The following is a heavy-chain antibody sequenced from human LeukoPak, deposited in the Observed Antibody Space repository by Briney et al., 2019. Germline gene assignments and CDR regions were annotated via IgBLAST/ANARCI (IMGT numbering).Heavy chain of an antibody. CDR3: ARGSYPDY. Sequence: SGGSLRLSCAASGFTFSGYNMNWIRQPAGKGLEWIGRVYTSGSTNYNPSLKSRVTMSVDTSKNQFSLKLSSVTAADTAVYYCARGSYPDYWGQGTLVTVSS. V-gene: IGHV4-4*07. CDR2: VYTSGST. CDR1: GFTFSGYN. D-gene: IGHD3-16*02. J-gene: IGHJ4*02.